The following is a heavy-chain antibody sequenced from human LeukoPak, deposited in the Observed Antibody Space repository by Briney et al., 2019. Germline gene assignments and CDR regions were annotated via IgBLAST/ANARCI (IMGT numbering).Heavy chain of an antibody. D-gene: IGHD3-22*01. CDR1: GFDFSTSS. Sequence: PGGSLRLSCAASGFDFSTSSMNWVRQAPGKGLEWISYISSSSRTIFDADSVEGRFTISRDNAKDSLYLQMNSLRAEDTAVYYCARDRGFDFDYWGQGTLVTVSS. CDR3: ARDRGFDFDY. J-gene: IGHJ4*02. CDR2: ISSSSRTI. V-gene: IGHV3-48*01.